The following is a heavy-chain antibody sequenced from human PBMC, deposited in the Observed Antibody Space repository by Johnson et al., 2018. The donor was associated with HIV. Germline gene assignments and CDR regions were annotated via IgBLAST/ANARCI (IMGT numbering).Heavy chain of an antibody. J-gene: IGHJ3*01. CDR1: GSTVSSNY. D-gene: IGHD6-19*01. CDR2: IYSGGST. Sequence: VQLVESGGGLVQPGGSLRLSCTASGSTVSSNYMSWVRQAPGKGLEWVSVIYSGGSTNYADSVKGRFTISRDNSKNTLHLQMNSLKPEDTAVYYCARGMRFVEAGRENDGFDVWGQGTVVTVSS. V-gene: IGHV3-66*02. CDR3: ARGMRFVEAGRENDGFDV.